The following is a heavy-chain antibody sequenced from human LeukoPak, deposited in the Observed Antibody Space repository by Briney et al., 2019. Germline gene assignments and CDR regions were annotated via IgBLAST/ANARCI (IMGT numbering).Heavy chain of an antibody. V-gene: IGHV4-61*02. D-gene: IGHD1-1*01. CDR3: ARARTTRAYNWFNP. CDR2: IYTSGST. CDR1: GGSISSGSYY. J-gene: IGHJ5*02. Sequence: SETLSLTCTVSGGSISSGSYYWSWIRQPAGKGLEWIGRIYTSGSTNYNPSLKSRVTISVDTSKNQFSLKLSSVTAADTAVYYCARARTTRAYNWFNPWGQGTLVTVSS.